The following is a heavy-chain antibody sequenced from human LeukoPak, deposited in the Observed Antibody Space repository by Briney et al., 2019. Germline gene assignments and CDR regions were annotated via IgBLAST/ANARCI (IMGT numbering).Heavy chain of an antibody. D-gene: IGHD1-26*01. CDR3: ARDGMPEGGYVDY. V-gene: IGHV3-21*01. J-gene: IGHJ4*02. Sequence: PGGSLRLSCAASGFTFSSYSMNWVRQAPGKGLEWVSSISSSSYIYYADSVKGRFTISRDNAKNSLYLQMNSLRAEDTAVYYCARDGMPEGGYVDYWGQGTLVTVSS. CDR1: GFTFSSYS. CDR2: ISSSSYI.